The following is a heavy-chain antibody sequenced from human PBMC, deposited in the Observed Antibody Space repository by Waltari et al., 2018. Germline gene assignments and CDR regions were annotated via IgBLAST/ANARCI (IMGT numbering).Heavy chain of an antibody. CDR1: GGSFSGSH. V-gene: IGHV4-34*01. J-gene: IGHJ4*02. D-gene: IGHD5-12*01. Sequence: QVQLQQWGAGLLKPSETLSLPCAVYGGSFSGSHWSRIRQPPGKGREGIGEINHSGVTNYNPSLKSRVTISVDTSKNQFSLKLSSVTAADTAVYYCARVGDGYNRYFDYWGQGTLVTVSS. CDR2: INHSGVT. CDR3: ARVGDGYNRYFDY.